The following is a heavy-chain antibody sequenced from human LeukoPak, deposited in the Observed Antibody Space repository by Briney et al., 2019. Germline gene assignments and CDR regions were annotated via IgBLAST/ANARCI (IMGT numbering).Heavy chain of an antibody. CDR2: ISGSGDRT. V-gene: IGHV3-23*01. CDR3: ANWIEGRHEKFDY. D-gene: IGHD1-1*01. Sequence: GGSLRLSCAAPGFTFSNYAMSWVRRAAGKGLEWVSTISGSGDRTYYADSVKGRFTISRDNSMNTLYLQMTSLRVEDTAVYYCANWIEGRHEKFDYWGQGTLVTVSS. J-gene: IGHJ4*02. CDR1: GFTFSNYA.